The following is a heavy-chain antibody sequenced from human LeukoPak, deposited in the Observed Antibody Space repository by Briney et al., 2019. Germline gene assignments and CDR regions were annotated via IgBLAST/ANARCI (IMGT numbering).Heavy chain of an antibody. V-gene: IGHV4-39*07. CDR2: IYYSGST. CDR1: GGSISSSSYY. CDR3: ARDPLGYCRSTSCYGIDY. Sequence: PSETLSLTCTVSGGSISSSSYYWGWIRQPPGKGLEWIGSIYYSGSTYYNPSLKSRVTISVDTSKNQFSLKLSSVTAADTAVYYCARDPLGYCRSTSCYGIDYWGQGTLVTVSS. D-gene: IGHD2-2*01. J-gene: IGHJ4*02.